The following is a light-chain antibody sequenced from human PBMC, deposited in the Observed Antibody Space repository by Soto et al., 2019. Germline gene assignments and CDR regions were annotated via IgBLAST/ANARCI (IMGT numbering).Light chain of an antibody. J-gene: IGKJ5*01. V-gene: IGKV3-11*01. CDR2: DAS. CDR1: QSVSSY. CDR3: QQRSNWPPIT. Sequence: EIVLTQSPGTLSLSPGERATLICRASQSVSSYLAWYQQKPGQAPRLLIYDASNRATGIPARFSGSGSGTDFTLTISSLEPEDFAVYYCQQRSNWPPITFGQGTRLEIK.